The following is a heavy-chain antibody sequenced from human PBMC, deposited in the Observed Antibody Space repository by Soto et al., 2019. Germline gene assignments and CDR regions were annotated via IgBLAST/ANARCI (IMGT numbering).Heavy chain of an antibody. J-gene: IGHJ3*02. V-gene: IGHV3-7*04. CDR3: ARVNKVTGDAFDI. CDR2: IKGDGSEK. Sequence: EVQLVESGGDLVQSGGSLRLSCAASGFTFSTYWMTWVRQAPGKGLEWVASIKGDGSEKRHVDSVKGRFTISRDNAKNSLFLQMNSLRGEDTAVYYCARVNKVTGDAFDIWGQGTMVTVSA. D-gene: IGHD2-21*02. CDR1: GFTFSTYW.